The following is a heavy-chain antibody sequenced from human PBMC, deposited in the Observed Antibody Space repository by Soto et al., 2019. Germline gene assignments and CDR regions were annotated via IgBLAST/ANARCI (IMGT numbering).Heavy chain of an antibody. CDR1: GYSFTSYW. D-gene: IGHD3-10*01. Sequence: ESLKISCKGSGYSFTSYWIGWVRQMPGKGLEWMGIIYPGDSDTRYSPSFQGQVTISADKSISTAYLQWSSLKASDTAMYYCASPSQYYYGSGSYGMDVWGQGTTVTVSS. V-gene: IGHV5-51*01. CDR3: ASPSQYYYGSGSYGMDV. CDR2: IYPGDSDT. J-gene: IGHJ6*02.